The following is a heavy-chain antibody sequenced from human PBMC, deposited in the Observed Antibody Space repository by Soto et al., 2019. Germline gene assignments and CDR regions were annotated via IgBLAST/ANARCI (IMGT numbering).Heavy chain of an antibody. CDR2: IKQDGSEK. V-gene: IGHV3-7*01. Sequence: GSLRLSCAASGFTFSSYWMSWVRQAPGKGLEWVANIKQDGSEKYYVDSVKGRFTISRDNAKNSLYLQMNSLRAEDTAVYYCASLDYYDSSGYSRPSDYWGQGTLVTVSS. J-gene: IGHJ4*02. CDR3: ASLDYYDSSGYSRPSDY. CDR1: GFTFSSYW. D-gene: IGHD3-22*01.